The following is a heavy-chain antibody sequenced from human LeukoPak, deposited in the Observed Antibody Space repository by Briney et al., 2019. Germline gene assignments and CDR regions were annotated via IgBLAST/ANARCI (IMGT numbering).Heavy chain of an antibody. D-gene: IGHD3-22*01. CDR1: GVSISSGDYY. CDR3: ARPYYYDSRIDP. J-gene: IGHJ5*02. Sequence: SETLSLTCTVTGVSISSGDYYWSWIRQPPGKGLEWIGYMYYSGSTYYNPSLKSRVTISADTSKNQFSLKLSSVTAADTAVYYCARPYYYDSRIDPWGQGTLVTVSS. CDR2: MYYSGST. V-gene: IGHV4-30-4*01.